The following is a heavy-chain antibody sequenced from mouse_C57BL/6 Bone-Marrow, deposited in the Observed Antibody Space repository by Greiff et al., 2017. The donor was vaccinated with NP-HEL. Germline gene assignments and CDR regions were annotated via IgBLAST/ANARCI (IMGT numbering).Heavy chain of an antibody. Sequence: VMLVESGPGLVAPSQCLSISCTVSGFSFTSYGVDWVRQPPGKGLEWLGVIWGGGSTNYNSALMSRLSISKDNSKSQVFLKMNSLQTDDTAMYYCAKHNYYGQFAYWGQGTLVTVSA. V-gene: IGHV2-9*01. D-gene: IGHD1-2*01. CDR1: GFSFTSYG. J-gene: IGHJ3*01. CDR2: IWGGGST. CDR3: AKHNYYGQFAY.